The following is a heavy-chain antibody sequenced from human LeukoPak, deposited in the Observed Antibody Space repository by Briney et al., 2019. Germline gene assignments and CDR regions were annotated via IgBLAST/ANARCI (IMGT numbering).Heavy chain of an antibody. CDR2: IYPADSDT. D-gene: IGHD3-10*01. CDR3: ARQSRAGSNTRGYHFDY. CDR1: GSIFTNYW. Sequence: LGESLKISCQVSGSIFTNYWIGWVRQMPGKGLESMGIIYPADSDTTYSPPFQGQVTISADKSISTVYLQWSSLMTKLMDTYYSARQSRAGSNTRGYHFDYWGQGTLVTVSS. J-gene: IGHJ4*02. V-gene: IGHV5-51*01.